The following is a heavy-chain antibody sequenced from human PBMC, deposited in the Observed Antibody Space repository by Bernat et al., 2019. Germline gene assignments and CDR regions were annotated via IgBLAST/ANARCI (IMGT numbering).Heavy chain of an antibody. D-gene: IGHD3-22*01. CDR3: ARDNDGSSHYDQFDY. V-gene: IGHV3-33*01. CDR1: GFTFTTYG. CDR2: IWSDGNNK. Sequence: QVQLVESGGGVVQPGTSLTLSCATSGFTFTTYGIHWVRQAPGKGLEWVAVIWSDGNNKYYVDSVKGRFTISRDDSESKVYLQMNSLRAEDTAVYYCARDNDGSSHYDQFDYWGQGALVTVSS. J-gene: IGHJ4*02.